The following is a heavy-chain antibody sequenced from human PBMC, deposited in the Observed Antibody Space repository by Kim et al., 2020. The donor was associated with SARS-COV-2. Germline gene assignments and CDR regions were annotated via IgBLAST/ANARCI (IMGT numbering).Heavy chain of an antibody. CDR1: GGSISSYY. D-gene: IGHD2-2*01. V-gene: IGHV4-59*08. J-gene: IGHJ3*01. Sequence: AGTLSLTCTVSGGSISSYYWNWIRQPPGKGLEWIGLISYSGSTNYNPYFKSRVTTSVDTSKNQISLKLSSITAADTAAYYCAARAGRNCSRSSCCGAF. CDR3: AARAGRNCSRSSCCGAF. CDR2: ISYSGST.